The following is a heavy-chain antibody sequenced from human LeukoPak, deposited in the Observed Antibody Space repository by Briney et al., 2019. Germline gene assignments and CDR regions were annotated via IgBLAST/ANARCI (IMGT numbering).Heavy chain of an antibody. V-gene: IGHV1-2*02. D-gene: IGHD6-13*01. J-gene: IGHJ5*02. CDR2: INPNSGGT. Sequence: ASVKVSCKASGYTFTGYYMHWVRQAPGQGLEWMGWINPNSGGTNYAQKFQGRVTMTRDTSISTAYMDLSRLRSDDTAVYYCARDRGIAAAGPNWFDPWGQGTLVTVSS. CDR3: ARDRGIAAAGPNWFDP. CDR1: GYTFTGYY.